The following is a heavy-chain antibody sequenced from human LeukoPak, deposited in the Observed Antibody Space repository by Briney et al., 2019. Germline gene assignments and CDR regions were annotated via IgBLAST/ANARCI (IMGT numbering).Heavy chain of an antibody. CDR1: GYTFTSYY. CDR2: INPSGGST. CDR3: ARGDYYDSSGYWLFDY. D-gene: IGHD3-22*01. V-gene: IGHV1-46*01. Sequence: ASVKVSCEASGYTFTSYYMHWVRQAPGQGLEWMGIINPSGGSTSYTQKFQGRVTMTRDTSTSTVYMELRSLRSEDTAVYYCARGDYYDSSGYWLFDYWGQGTLVTVSS. J-gene: IGHJ4*02.